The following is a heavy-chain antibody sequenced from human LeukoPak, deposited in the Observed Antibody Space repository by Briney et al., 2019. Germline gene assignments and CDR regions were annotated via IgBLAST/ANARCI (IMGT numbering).Heavy chain of an antibody. V-gene: IGHV4-4*07. CDR2: IYTSGST. D-gene: IGHD3-22*01. CDR3: ARDYYDSSGYTYYMDV. CDR1: GGSISSYY. Sequence: PSETLSLTRTVSGGSISSYYWSWIRQPAGKGLEWIGRIYTSGSTNYNPSLKSRVTMSVDTSKNQFSLKLSSVTAADTAVYYCARDYYDSSGYTYYMDVWGKGTTVTVSS. J-gene: IGHJ6*03.